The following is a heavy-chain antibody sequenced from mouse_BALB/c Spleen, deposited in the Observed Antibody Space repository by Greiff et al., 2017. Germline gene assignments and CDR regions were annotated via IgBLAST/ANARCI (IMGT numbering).Heavy chain of an antibody. D-gene: IGHD1-1*01. Sequence: EVKLMESGGGLVQPGGSLKLSCAASGFTFSSYGMSWVRQTPDKRLELVATINSNGGSTYYPDSVKGRFTISRDNAKNTLYLQMSSLKSEDTAMYYCARDWKDDGSSYESYYYAMDYWGQGTSVTVSS. J-gene: IGHJ4*01. CDR1: GFTFSSYG. V-gene: IGHV5-6-3*01. CDR2: INSNGGST. CDR3: ARDWKDDGSSYESYYYAMDY.